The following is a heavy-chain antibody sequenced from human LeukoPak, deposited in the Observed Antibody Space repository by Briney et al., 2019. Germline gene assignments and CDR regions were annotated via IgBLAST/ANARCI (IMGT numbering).Heavy chain of an antibody. J-gene: IGHJ5*02. CDR2: IIPIFGTA. V-gene: IGHV1-69*05. Sequence: GASVKVSCKASGGTFSSYAISWVRQAPGQGLEWMGGIIPIFGTANYAQKLQGRVTMTTDTSTSTAYMELRSLRSDDTAVYYCARDDSEPHHCPWGQGTLVTVSS. CDR1: GGTFSSYA. D-gene: IGHD1-14*01. CDR3: ARDDSEPHHCP.